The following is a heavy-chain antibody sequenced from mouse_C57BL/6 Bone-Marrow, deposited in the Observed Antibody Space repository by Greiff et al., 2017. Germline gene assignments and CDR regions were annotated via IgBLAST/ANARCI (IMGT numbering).Heavy chain of an antibody. CDR1: GYTFTSYG. CDR3: ARLITTVVATDY. D-gene: IGHD1-1*01. CDR2: IYPRSGNT. V-gene: IGHV1-81*01. J-gene: IGHJ2*01. Sequence: VKLQESGAELARPGASVKLSCKASGYTFTSYGISWVKQRTGQGLEWIGEIYPRSGNTYYNEKFKGKATLTADKSSSTAYMELRSLTSEDSAVYFCARLITTVVATDYWGQGTTLTVSS.